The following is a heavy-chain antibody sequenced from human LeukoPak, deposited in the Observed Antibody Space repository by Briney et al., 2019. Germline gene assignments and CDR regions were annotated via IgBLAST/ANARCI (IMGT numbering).Heavy chain of an antibody. CDR2: IYYSGST. CDR1: GGSISSYY. D-gene: IGHD6-19*01. V-gene: IGHV4-59*08. CDR3: ARHDSSGWYVGEGWFDP. Sequence: SETLSLTCTVSGGSISSYYWGWIRQPPGKGLEWIGYIYYSGSTNYNPPLKSRVTISVDASKNQFSLKLSSVTAADTAVYYCARHDSSGWYVGEGWFDPWGQGTLVTVSS. J-gene: IGHJ5*02.